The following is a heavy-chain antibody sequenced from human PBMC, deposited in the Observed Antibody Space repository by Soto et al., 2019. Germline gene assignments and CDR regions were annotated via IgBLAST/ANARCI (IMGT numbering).Heavy chain of an antibody. V-gene: IGHV3-20*04. D-gene: IGHD3-22*01. J-gene: IGHJ3*02. CDR1: GFPFDDYG. Sequence: PGGSLRLSCAASGFPFDDYGMSWVRQAPGKGLEWVSGINRDGGSTGYSDSVKGRFTTSRDNAKKSLYLQMNSLTAEDTAVYYCARGDYFDISGPFSDAFDIWGQGTMVTVSS. CDR2: INRDGGST. CDR3: ARGDYFDISGPFSDAFDI.